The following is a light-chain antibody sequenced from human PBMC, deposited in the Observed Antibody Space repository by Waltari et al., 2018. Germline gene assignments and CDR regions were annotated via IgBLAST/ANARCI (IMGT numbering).Light chain of an antibody. CDR3: QHYGRLPAT. Sequence: SIRASQGGRKALAWYQQKPRQGSWHLIYGTSDRASGIPDRVSGRGSGTDFSLTISRLEPEDVAVYFCQHYGRLPATFGRGNKVEIK. CDR2: GTS. V-gene: IGKV3-20*01. CDR1: QGGRKA. J-gene: IGKJ4*02.